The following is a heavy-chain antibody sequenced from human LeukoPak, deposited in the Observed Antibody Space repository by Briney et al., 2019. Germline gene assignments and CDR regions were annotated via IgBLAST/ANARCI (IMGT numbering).Heavy chain of an antibody. V-gene: IGHV3-21*06. D-gene: IGHD6-13*01. CDR2: ISSSSKYI. Sequence: GGSLRLSCAASGFTFSAYAMTWVRQAPGKGLEWVSVISSSSKYIYYADSVKGRFTISRDNAKNSLYLQMNSLRAEDTAVYYCARVSTAVSLAIDYWGQGTLVTVS. CDR3: ARVSTAVSLAIDY. CDR1: GFTFSAYA. J-gene: IGHJ4*02.